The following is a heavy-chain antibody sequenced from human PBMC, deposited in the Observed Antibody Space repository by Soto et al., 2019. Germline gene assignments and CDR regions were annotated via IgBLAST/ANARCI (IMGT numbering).Heavy chain of an antibody. D-gene: IGHD3-16*01. V-gene: IGHV1-69*08. J-gene: IGHJ6*02. CDR1: GTIFSSYT. Sequence: QVQLVQSGAEVKKPGSSVRVSCKASGTIFSSYTISWVRQAPGQGLEWMGRIIPILGETNSAQKFQGRVTLTADTSTNTTYMQLKSLRLEDTAVYYCARGLGGRMDDWGQGTTVTVSS. CDR3: ARGLGGRMDD. CDR2: IIPILGET.